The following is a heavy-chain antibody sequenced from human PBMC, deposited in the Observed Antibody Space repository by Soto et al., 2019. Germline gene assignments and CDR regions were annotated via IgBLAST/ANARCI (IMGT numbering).Heavy chain of an antibody. CDR1: GFTFSSYA. CDR3: AKDEKGQLGPYYYGMDV. D-gene: IGHD6-6*01. CDR2: ISGSGGST. V-gene: IGHV3-23*01. Sequence: PGGSLRLSCAASGFTFSSYAMSWVRQAPGKGLEWVSAISGSGGSTYYADSVKGRFTISRDNSKNTLYLQMNSLRAEDTAVYYCAKDEKGQLGPYYYGMDVWGQGTTVTVSS. J-gene: IGHJ6*02.